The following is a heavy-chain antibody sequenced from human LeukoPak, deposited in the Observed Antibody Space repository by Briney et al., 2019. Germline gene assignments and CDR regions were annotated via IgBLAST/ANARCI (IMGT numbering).Heavy chain of an antibody. V-gene: IGHV3-23*01. J-gene: IGHJ6*02. Sequence: GGSLRLSCAASGFTFSSYAMSWVRQAPGKGLEWVSAISGGGGGTFYADSVKGRFTISRDKSKNTLYLEVNSLRAEDTAVYYCAKDLGGIPYYYYGWDFWGQGTTVTVSS. CDR2: ISGGGGGT. D-gene: IGHD2-2*02. CDR3: AKDLGGIPYYYYGWDF. CDR1: GFTFSSYA.